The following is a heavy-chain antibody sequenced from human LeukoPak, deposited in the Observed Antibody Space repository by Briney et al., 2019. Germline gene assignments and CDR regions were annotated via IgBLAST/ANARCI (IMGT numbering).Heavy chain of an antibody. CDR1: GFTVSSNY. CDR3: ARVGGTEDYGDFFDY. V-gene: IGHV3-66*01. CDR2: IYSGGST. J-gene: IGHJ4*02. D-gene: IGHD4-17*01. Sequence: PGGSLRLSCAASGFTVSSNYMSWVRQAPGKGLEWVPVIYSGGSTYYADSVKGRFTISRDNSKNTLYLQMNSLRAEDTAVYYCARVGGTEDYGDFFDYWGQGTLVTVSS.